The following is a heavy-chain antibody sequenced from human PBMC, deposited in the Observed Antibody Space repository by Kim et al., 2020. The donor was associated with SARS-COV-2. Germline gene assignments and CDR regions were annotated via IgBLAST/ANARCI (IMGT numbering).Heavy chain of an antibody. CDR2: FDPEDGET. D-gene: IGHD3-10*01. CDR1: GYTLTELS. J-gene: IGHJ5*02. Sequence: ASVKVSCKVSGYTLTELSMHWVRQAPGKGLEWMGGFDPEDGETIYAQKFQGRVTMTEDTSTDTAYMELSSLRSEDTAVYYCATGVEVRGVIIHRYNWFDPWGQGTLVTVSS. V-gene: IGHV1-24*01. CDR3: ATGVEVRGVIIHRYNWFDP.